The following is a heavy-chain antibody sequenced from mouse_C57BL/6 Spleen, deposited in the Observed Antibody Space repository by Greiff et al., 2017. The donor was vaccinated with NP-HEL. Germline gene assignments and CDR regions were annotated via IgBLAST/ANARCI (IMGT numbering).Heavy chain of an antibody. D-gene: IGHD3-2*02. Sequence: VKLQQSGPELVKPGASVKISCKASGYAFSSSWMNWVKQRPGKGLEWIGRIYPGDGDTNYNGKFKGKATLTADKSSSTAYMQLSSLTSEDSAVYFCARSQTAQAMDYWGQGTSVTVSS. CDR3: ARSQTAQAMDY. CDR1: GYAFSSSW. J-gene: IGHJ4*01. CDR2: IYPGDGDT. V-gene: IGHV1-82*01.